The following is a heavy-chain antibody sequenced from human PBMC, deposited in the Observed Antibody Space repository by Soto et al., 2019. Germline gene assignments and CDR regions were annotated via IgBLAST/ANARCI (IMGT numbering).Heavy chain of an antibody. CDR1: GDSISNSRW. CDR2: IFHSGDT. D-gene: IGHD6-19*01. V-gene: IGHV4-4*02. Sequence: QVQLQESGPGLVKPSGTLSLTCAVSGDSISNSRWWTWVRQPPGKGLEWIGDIFHSGDTNYNPSLKSRVFISLDKCQNQFSLKVSSVTAADTAVYYCAYSTGWYRHDVWGQGTWVTVSS. CDR3: AYSTGWYRHDV. J-gene: IGHJ3*01.